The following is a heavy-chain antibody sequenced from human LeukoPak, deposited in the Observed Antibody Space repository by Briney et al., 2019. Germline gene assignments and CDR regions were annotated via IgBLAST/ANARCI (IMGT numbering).Heavy chain of an antibody. V-gene: IGHV4-59*12. Sequence: TSETLSLTCTVSGGSISSYYWSWIRQPPGKGLEWIGYIYYSGSTNYNPSLKSRVTISVDTSKNQFSLKLSSVTAADTAVYYCAREDLSHFDYWGQGTLVTVSS. CDR1: GGSISSYY. J-gene: IGHJ4*02. CDR3: AREDLSHFDY. CDR2: IYYSGST. D-gene: IGHD3-16*02.